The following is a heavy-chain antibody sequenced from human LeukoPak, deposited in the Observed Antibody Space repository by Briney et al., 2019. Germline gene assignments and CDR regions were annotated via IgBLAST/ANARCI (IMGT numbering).Heavy chain of an antibody. CDR3: ATENGFNDY. D-gene: IGHD2-8*01. J-gene: IGHJ4*02. V-gene: IGHV4-34*01. CDR1: GDFFRGYY. CDR2: INHSGST. Sequence: PSETLSLTCAVYGDFFRGYYWSGIRQPPGKGLEWIGEINHSGSTNYNPSLKSRVTISLDTSKNQFSLKLSSVTAADTAVYYCATENGFNDYWGQGTLVTVSS.